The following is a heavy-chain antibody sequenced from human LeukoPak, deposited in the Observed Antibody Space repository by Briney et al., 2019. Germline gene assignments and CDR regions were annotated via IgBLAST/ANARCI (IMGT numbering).Heavy chain of an antibody. D-gene: IGHD3-16*02. V-gene: IGHV4-39*07. Sequence: SETLSLTCTVSGGSISSGGYYWSWIRQPPGKGLEWIGEINHSGSTNYNPSLKSRVTISVDTSKNQFSLKLSSVTAADTAVYYCARVYYDYVWGSYRFWRPHAFDIWGQGTMVTVSS. J-gene: IGHJ3*02. CDR3: ARVYYDYVWGSYRFWRPHAFDI. CDR1: GGSISSGGYY. CDR2: INHSGST.